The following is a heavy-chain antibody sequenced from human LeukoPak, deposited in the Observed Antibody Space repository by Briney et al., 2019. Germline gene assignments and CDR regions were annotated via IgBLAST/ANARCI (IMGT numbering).Heavy chain of an antibody. CDR1: GFTFSNTW. D-gene: IGHD5-24*01. Sequence: GGSLRLSCAASGFTFSNTWMTWVRQAPGKGLEWVSAISGSGGSTYYADSVKGRFTISRDNSKNTPYLQMNSLRAEDTAVYYCAIGMATGYWGQGTLVTVSS. V-gene: IGHV3-23*01. CDR3: AIGMATGY. CDR2: ISGSGGST. J-gene: IGHJ4*02.